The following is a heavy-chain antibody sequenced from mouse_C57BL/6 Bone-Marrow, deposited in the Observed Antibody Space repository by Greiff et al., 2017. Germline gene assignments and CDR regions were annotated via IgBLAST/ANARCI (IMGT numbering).Heavy chain of an antibody. CDR3: ARGITT. J-gene: IGHJ3*02. CDR1: GYTFTSYW. V-gene: IGHV1-50*01. D-gene: IGHD1-1*01. Sequence: QVQLQQPGAELVKPGASVKLSCKASGYTFTSYWMQWVKQRPGQGLEWIGVIDPSDSYTNYNQKFKGKATLTVDTSTSTDYMQLSSLTSEDSAVYYCARGITTWGQGTLVTVSA. CDR2: IDPSDSYT.